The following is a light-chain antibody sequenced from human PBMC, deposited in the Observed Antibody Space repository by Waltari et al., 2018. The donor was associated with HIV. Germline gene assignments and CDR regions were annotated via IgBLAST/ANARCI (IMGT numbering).Light chain of an antibody. CDR3: QQYGSSAYT. V-gene: IGKV3-20*01. CDR2: GAS. CDR1: QSFTSSY. J-gene: IGKJ2*01. Sequence: EIVLTQSPGTVSLSPGERATLSCRASQSFTSSYLAWYQQKPGTAPRLLIDGASSRATGIPDRFSGSGSGTDFTLTISRLGPEDFAVYYCQQYGSSAYTFGQGTKLQIK.